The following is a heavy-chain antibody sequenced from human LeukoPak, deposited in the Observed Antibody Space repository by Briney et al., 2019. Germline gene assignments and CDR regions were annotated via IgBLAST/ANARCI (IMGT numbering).Heavy chain of an antibody. J-gene: IGHJ4*02. CDR1: GGSISSSSYY. CDR3: ARAGWGGYYFDY. Sequence: SETLSLTCTVSGGSISSSSYYWGWIRQPPGKGLEWIGGIYYSGSTYYNPSLKSRVTISVDTSKNQFSLKLSSVTAADTAVYYCARAGWGGYYFDYWGQGTLVTVSS. V-gene: IGHV4-39*01. CDR2: IYYSGST. D-gene: IGHD3-16*01.